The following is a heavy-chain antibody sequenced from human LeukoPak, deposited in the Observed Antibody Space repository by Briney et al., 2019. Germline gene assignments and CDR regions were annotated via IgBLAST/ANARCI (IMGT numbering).Heavy chain of an antibody. CDR3: AKEGAYPIITYDS. CDR1: GFTFSSYW. CDR2: IKRDGNEK. V-gene: IGHV3-7*01. Sequence: PGGSLRLSCAASGFTFSSYWMNWVRQAPGKGLEWVANIKRDGNEKNYVDSVKGRFSISRGNAKNSLYLQMDSLRAEVTAVYYCAKEGAYPIITYDSWGQGALVTVSS. J-gene: IGHJ5*01. D-gene: IGHD3-10*01.